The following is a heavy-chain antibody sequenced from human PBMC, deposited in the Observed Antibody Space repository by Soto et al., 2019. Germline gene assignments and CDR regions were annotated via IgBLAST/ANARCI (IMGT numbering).Heavy chain of an antibody. Sequence: QVQLQESGPGLVKPSGTLSLTCAVSGGSISSSNWWSWVRQPPGKGLEWIGEIYHSGSTNYNPSLKSRVTVSVDKSKNQFSLKLSSVTAADTAVYNCASVVGGYYYGMDVWGQGTTVTVSS. CDR3: ASVVGGYYYGMDV. V-gene: IGHV4-4*02. D-gene: IGHD2-2*01. CDR1: GGSISSSNW. CDR2: IYHSGST. J-gene: IGHJ6*02.